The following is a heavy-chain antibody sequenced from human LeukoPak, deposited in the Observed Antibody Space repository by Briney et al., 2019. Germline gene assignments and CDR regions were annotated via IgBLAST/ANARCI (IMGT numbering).Heavy chain of an antibody. CDR2: IRSKSYGGTT. V-gene: IGHV3-49*04. D-gene: IGHD5-24*01. Sequence: PGGSLRLSCTTSGFTFGDHAMSWVRQAPGKGLEWVGFIRSKSYGGTTEYAASVKGRFTISRDDSKSIAYLQMDSLKTDDTAMYYCTRGPTHQWLYYGMDVWGQGTTDTVSS. J-gene: IGHJ6*02. CDR3: TRGPTHQWLYYGMDV. CDR1: GFTFGDHA.